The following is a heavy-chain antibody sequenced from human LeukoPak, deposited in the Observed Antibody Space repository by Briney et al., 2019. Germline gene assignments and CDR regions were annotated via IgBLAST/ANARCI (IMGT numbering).Heavy chain of an antibody. D-gene: IGHD3-22*01. V-gene: IGHV4-39*07. J-gene: IGHJ3*02. Sequence: SETLSLTCTVSGGSISSSSYYWGWIRQPPGKGLEWIGSIYHSGSTYYNPSLKSRVTISVDTSKNQFSLKLSSVTAADTAVYYCARGDYDTGAFDIWGQGTMVTVSS. CDR2: IYHSGST. CDR1: GGSISSSSYY. CDR3: ARGDYDTGAFDI.